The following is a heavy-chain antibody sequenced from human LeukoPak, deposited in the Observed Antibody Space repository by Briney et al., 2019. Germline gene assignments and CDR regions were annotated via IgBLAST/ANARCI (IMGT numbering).Heavy chain of an antibody. Sequence: ETSLRLSCAASGFTFSSYGMHWVRQAPGKGLEWVAVISYDGSNKYYADSVKGRFTISRDNSKNTLYLQMNSLRAEDTAVYYCARLEYYYVSGNYYKLFDYWGQGTLVTVCS. D-gene: IGHD3-10*01. J-gene: IGHJ4*02. V-gene: IGHV3-30*03. CDR3: ARLEYYYVSGNYYKLFDY. CDR1: GFTFSSYG. CDR2: ISYDGSNK.